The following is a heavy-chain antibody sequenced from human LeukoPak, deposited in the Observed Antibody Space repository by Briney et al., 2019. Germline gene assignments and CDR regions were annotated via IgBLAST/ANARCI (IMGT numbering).Heavy chain of an antibody. D-gene: IGHD3-9*01. V-gene: IGHV3-30*03. CDR2: ISYDGSNK. J-gene: IGHJ5*02. Sequence: GGSLRLSCAASGFTFSSYGMHWVRQAPGKGLEWVAVISYDGSNKYYADSVKGRFTISRDNSKNTQYLQMNSLSAEDTAVYYCARGSGLRYFDWLSPSDPWGQGTLVTVSS. CDR1: GFTFSSYG. CDR3: ARGSGLRYFDWLSPSDP.